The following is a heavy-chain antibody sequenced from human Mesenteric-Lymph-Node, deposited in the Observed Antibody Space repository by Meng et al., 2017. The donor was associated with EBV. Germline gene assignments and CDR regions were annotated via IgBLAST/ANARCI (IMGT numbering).Heavy chain of an antibody. CDR1: GFTFSSYW. D-gene: IGHD1-26*01. J-gene: IGHJ4*02. CDR3: TSDLGGATDF. V-gene: IGHV3-74*01. Sequence: EVQLVESGGGLVQPGGSLRLSCAASGFTFSSYWMHWVRHAPGKGLVWVSHINTYGSRTDYADSVKGRFTISRDNAKNTLSLQMNSLRAEDTAVYYCTSDLGGATDFWGQGTLVTVSS. CDR2: INTYGSRT.